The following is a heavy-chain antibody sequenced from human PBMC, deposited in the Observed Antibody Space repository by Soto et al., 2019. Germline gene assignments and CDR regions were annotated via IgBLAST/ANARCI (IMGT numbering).Heavy chain of an antibody. CDR2: MFYSGNT. D-gene: IGHD3-9*01. CDR3: ARHLKDDVLTGPFEY. Sequence: PSETLSLTCTVSGDSISSSTYYWGWIRQPPGKGLEWIGSMFYSGNTYYNPSLKSRVTLSIDTSKNQFSLKLNSVTAADTAVYYCARHLKDDVLTGPFEYWGQGFLVTVSS. V-gene: IGHV4-39*01. J-gene: IGHJ4*02. CDR1: GDSISSSTYY.